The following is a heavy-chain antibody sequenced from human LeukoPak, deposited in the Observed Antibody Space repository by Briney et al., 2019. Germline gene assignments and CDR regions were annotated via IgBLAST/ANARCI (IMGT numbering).Heavy chain of an antibody. J-gene: IGHJ6*03. V-gene: IGHV1-8*01. CDR2: MNPNSGNT. D-gene: IGHD3-9*01. CDR1: GYTFTSYD. CDR3: ARGRYFDWLIYYYYMDV. Sequence: GDSVKVSCKASGYTFTSYDINWVRQATGQGLEWMGWMNPNSGNTGYAQKFQGRVTMTRNTSISTAYMELSSLRSEDTAVYYCARGRYFDWLIYYYYMDVWGKGTTVTISS.